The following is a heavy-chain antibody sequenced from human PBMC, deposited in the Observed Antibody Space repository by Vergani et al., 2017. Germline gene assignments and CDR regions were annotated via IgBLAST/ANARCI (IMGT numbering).Heavy chain of an antibody. V-gene: IGHV1-24*01. CDR1: GYTLTELS. Sequence: QVQLVQSGAEVKKPGASVKVSCKVSGYTLTELSMHWVRQAPGKGLEWMGGFDPEDGETIYAQKFQGRVTMTEDTSTDTAYMELRSLRSDDTAVYFCARVAPSNSEVTPTAFDVWGQGTMVTVSS. D-gene: IGHD1-1*01. CDR3: ARVAPSNSEVTPTAFDV. CDR2: FDPEDGET. J-gene: IGHJ3*01.